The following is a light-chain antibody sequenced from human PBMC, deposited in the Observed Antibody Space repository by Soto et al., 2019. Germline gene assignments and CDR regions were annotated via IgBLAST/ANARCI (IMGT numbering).Light chain of an antibody. J-gene: IGKJ1*01. CDR1: QSVSRDF. Sequence: PGERATISCRTSQSVSRDFVAWYQQKPGQAPRLLIYGASSRATGVPDRLSGRGSGTDFTFTISRLEPEDSAVYHCQQYGTSPWTFGQGTKVDIK. CDR3: QQYGTSPWT. V-gene: IGKV3-20*01. CDR2: GAS.